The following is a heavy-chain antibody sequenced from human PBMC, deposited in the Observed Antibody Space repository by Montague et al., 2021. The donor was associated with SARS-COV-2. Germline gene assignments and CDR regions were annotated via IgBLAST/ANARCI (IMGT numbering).Heavy chain of an antibody. CDR2: IDWXDDR. CDR3: ARLHWSGDNAFDV. V-gene: IGHV2-70*01. D-gene: IGHD3-10*01. Sequence: PALVKPTQTLTLTCTFSGFSLSTSGFCVNWIRQPQGKALEWLAPIDWXDDRYFHTSLRTRLTISKDTSKNQVVLTMTDMDPVDTATYYCARLHWSGDNAFDVWGQGTVVTVSS. J-gene: IGHJ3*01. CDR1: GFSLSTSGFC.